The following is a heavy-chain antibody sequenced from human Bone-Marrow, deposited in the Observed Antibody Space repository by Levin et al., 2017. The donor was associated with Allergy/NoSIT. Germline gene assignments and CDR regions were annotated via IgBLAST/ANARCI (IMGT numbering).Heavy chain of an antibody. Sequence: SGGSLRLSCTASGFTFGDYAMSWVRQAPGKGLEWVGFIRSKAYGGTTEYAASVKGRFTISRDDSKSIAYLQMNSLKTEDTAVYYCTRAGVGSITGTTTMFKDYYYYYYMDVWGKGTTVTVSS. D-gene: IGHD1-7*01. V-gene: IGHV3-49*04. CDR2: IRSKAYGGTT. CDR3: TRAGVGSITGTTTMFKDYYYYYYMDV. CDR1: GFTFGDYA. J-gene: IGHJ6*03.